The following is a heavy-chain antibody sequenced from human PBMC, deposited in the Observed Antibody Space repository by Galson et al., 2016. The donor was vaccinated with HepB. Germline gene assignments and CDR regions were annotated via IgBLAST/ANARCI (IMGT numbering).Heavy chain of an antibody. V-gene: IGHV3-23*01. Sequence: SLRLSCAASGFTFSSYAMSWVRQAPGKGLEWVSTISDSGSSTYDVDSVKGRLIISRDNSKNTLYLQMNSLRVEDTAVYYCAKGGYGSGGSYGLDVWGQGTTVTVSS. CDR3: AKGGYGSGGSYGLDV. CDR2: ISDSGSST. J-gene: IGHJ6*02. D-gene: IGHD3-10*01. CDR1: GFTFSSYA.